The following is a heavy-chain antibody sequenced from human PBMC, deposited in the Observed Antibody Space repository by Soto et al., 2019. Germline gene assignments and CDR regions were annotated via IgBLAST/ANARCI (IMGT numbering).Heavy chain of an antibody. Sequence: SETLSLTCTVSGGSISRSSYYWGWIRQPPGKGLEWIGSIYYSGSTYYNPSLKSRVTISVDTSKNQFSLKLSSVTAADTAVYYCARQGCSSTSCSDSHYYYGMDVWGQGTTVTVSS. V-gene: IGHV4-39*01. CDR3: ARQGCSSTSCSDSHYYYGMDV. CDR1: GGSISRSSYY. J-gene: IGHJ6*02. CDR2: IYYSGST. D-gene: IGHD2-2*01.